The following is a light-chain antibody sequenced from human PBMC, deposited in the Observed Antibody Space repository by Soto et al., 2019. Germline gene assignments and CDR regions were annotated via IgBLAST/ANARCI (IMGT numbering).Light chain of an antibody. V-gene: IGLV2-14*01. Sequence: LAQPASVSGSPGQSIAISCTGTSSDVGGYNYVSWYQQHPGKAPKLLISEVSIRPSGVSDRFSGSKSGNTASLTISGLQTEDEADYYCSSFTSAYTFVFGSGTKVTVL. J-gene: IGLJ1*01. CDR3: SSFTSAYTFV. CDR1: SSDVGGYNY. CDR2: EVS.